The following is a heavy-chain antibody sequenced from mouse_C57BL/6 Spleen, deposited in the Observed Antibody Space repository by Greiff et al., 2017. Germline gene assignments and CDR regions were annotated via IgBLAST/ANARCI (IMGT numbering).Heavy chain of an antibody. J-gene: IGHJ4*01. CDR1: GYTFTDYY. CDR2: LYPGSGNP. D-gene: IGHD1-1*01. Sequence: VQLQESGAELVRPGASVKLSCKASGYTFTDYYINWVKQRPGQGLEWIARLYPGSGNPYYNEKFKGKATLTAVNSSSTAYMRLSSLTSEDSAVYFCARCGCSSLYAMDYWGQGTSVTVSS. V-gene: IGHV1-76*01. CDR3: ARCGCSSLYAMDY.